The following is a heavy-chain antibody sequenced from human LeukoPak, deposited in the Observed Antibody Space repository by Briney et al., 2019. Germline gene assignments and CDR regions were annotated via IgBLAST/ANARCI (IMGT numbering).Heavy chain of an antibody. CDR3: ARGVYYDILTGYRGYGLDP. CDR1: GFTFSSYS. CDR2: ISSSSSYI. V-gene: IGHV3-21*01. Sequence: GGSLRLSCAASGFTFSSYSMNWVRQAPGKGLEWVSSISSSSSYIYYADSVKGRFTISRDNAKNSLYLQMNSLRAEDTAVYYCARGVYYDILTGYRGYGLDPWGQGTLVTVSS. D-gene: IGHD3-9*01. J-gene: IGHJ5*02.